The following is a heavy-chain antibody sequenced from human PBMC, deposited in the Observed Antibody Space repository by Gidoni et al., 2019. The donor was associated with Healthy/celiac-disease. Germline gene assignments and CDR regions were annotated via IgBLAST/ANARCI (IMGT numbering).Heavy chain of an antibody. Sequence: QVQLVESGGGVVQPGRSLRLSCEATGFTFSSHGMHWVRQAPGKGLEWVAVISYDGSNKYYADSVKGRFTISRDNSKNTLYLQMNSLRAEDTAVYYCAKIGKSIAVACTCLDYWGQGTLVTVSS. CDR1: GFTFSSHG. CDR2: ISYDGSNK. V-gene: IGHV3-30*18. CDR3: AKIGKSIAVACTCLDY. J-gene: IGHJ4*02. D-gene: IGHD6-19*01.